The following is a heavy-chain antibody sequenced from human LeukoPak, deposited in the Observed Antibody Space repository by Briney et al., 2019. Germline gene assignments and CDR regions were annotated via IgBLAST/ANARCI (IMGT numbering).Heavy chain of an antibody. V-gene: IGHV1-2*02. CDR3: ARDRVGANLQTMVFGMFDP. J-gene: IGHJ5*02. CDR1: GYTFTGYY. Sequence: ASVKVSCKASGYTFTGYYMHWVRQAPGQGLEWMGWINPNSGGTNYAQKFQGRVTMTTDTSTSTAYMELRSLRSDDTAVYYCARDRVGANLQTMVFGMFDPWGQGTLVTVSS. D-gene: IGHD3/OR15-3a*01. CDR2: INPNSGGT.